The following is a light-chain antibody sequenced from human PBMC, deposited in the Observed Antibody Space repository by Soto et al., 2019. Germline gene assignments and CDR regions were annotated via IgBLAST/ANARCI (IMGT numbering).Light chain of an antibody. CDR2: VNSDGSH. Sequence: QLVLTQSPSASASLGASVKLTCTLSSGHNSYAIAWHQQQPEKGPRYLMKVNSDGSHSKGDGIPDRFSGSSSGAERYLTISSLQSEDEADYYCQTWSTDIRVFGGGTK. CDR1: SGHNSYA. V-gene: IGLV4-69*01. CDR3: QTWSTDIRV. J-gene: IGLJ3*02.